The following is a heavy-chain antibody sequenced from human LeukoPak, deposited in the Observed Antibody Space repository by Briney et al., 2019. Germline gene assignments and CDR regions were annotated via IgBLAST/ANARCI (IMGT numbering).Heavy chain of an antibody. CDR1: GFTVSSNC. D-gene: IGHD3-22*01. V-gene: IGHV3-66*03. J-gene: IGHJ4*02. CDR2: ICWSGNI. Sequence: GGSLRLSCAASGFTVSSNCMGWVRQAPGKGLEWVSLICWSGNIYYADSVKGRFTISRDNSKNTLYLQMNSLRAEDTAVYYCARDYYDSSGTHFDYWGQGTLVTVSS. CDR3: ARDYYDSSGTHFDY.